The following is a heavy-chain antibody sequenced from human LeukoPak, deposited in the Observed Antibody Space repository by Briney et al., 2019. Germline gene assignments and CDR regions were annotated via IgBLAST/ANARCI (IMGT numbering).Heavy chain of an antibody. D-gene: IGHD3-16*01. Sequence: SETLSLTCTVSGGSISSYYWSWIRQPPGKGLEWIGYIYYSGSTNYNPSLKSRVTISVDTSKNQFSLKLSSMTAADTAVYYCARGGSPRDLHFDYWGQGTLVTVSS. CDR1: GGSISSYY. V-gene: IGHV4-59*01. CDR3: ARGGSPRDLHFDY. J-gene: IGHJ4*02. CDR2: IYYSGST.